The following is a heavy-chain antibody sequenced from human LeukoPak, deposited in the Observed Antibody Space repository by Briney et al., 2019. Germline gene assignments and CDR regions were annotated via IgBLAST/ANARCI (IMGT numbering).Heavy chain of an antibody. CDR3: ARDLGVDYGDYGDY. CDR2: INPNSGGT. V-gene: IGHV1-2*02. J-gene: IGHJ4*02. D-gene: IGHD4-17*01. Sequence: ASVKVSCKASGYTFTGYYMHWVRQAPGQGLEWMGWINPNSGGTNYAQKFQGRVTMTRDTSISTAYMELSRLRSDDTAVYYCARDLGVDYGDYGDYWGQGTLVTVSS. CDR1: GYTFTGYY.